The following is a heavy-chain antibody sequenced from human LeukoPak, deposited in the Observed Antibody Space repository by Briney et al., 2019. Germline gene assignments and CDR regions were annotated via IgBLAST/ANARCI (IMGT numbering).Heavy chain of an antibody. J-gene: IGHJ4*02. CDR1: GFTFSSYW. V-gene: IGHV3-74*01. D-gene: IGHD1-26*01. CDR2: TNNDGSIT. Sequence: GGSLRLSCAASGFTFSSYWMHWVRQAPGKGLVWVSRTNNDGSITSSANSVKGRFTISRDNAKNTLYLQMNSLRAEDTAVYFCARMASGGYYDYWGQGTLVTVSS. CDR3: ARMASGGYYDY.